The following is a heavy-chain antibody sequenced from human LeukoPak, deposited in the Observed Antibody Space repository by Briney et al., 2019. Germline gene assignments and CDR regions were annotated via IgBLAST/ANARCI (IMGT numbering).Heavy chain of an antibody. V-gene: IGHV4-30-2*01. J-gene: IGHJ4*02. CDR3: AREGPYVWANYRVFDY. D-gene: IGHD3-16*02. CDR2: IYHSGST. CDR1: GDSISADGYS. Sequence: PSQTLSLTCAVSGDSISADGYSWSWIRQPPGKGLEWIGYIYHSGSTYYNPSLKSRVTISLDRSKNQFSLNLTSVTAADTAVYFCAREGPYVWANYRVFDYWGQGILVTVSS.